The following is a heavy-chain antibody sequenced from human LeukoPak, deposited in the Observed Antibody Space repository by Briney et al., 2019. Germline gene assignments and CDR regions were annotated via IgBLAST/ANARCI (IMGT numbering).Heavy chain of an antibody. CDR2: ISYDGIYK. V-gene: IGHV3-30*18. CDR3: AKDRSTGWYAGFDF. Sequence: GGSLRLSCAASGFTVSNNYMSWVRQAPGKGLEWVAYISYDGIYKNYTDSVKGRFTIARDNSKTTLYLQMISLRPEDTAVYYCAKDRSTGWYAGFDFWGQGTLVTVSS. D-gene: IGHD6-19*01. J-gene: IGHJ5*01. CDR1: GFTVSNNY.